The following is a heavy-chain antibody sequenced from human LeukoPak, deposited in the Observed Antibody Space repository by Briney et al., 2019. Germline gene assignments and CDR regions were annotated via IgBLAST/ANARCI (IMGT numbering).Heavy chain of an antibody. V-gene: IGHV3-21*01. J-gene: IGHJ4*02. CDR1: EFTFSTYW. CDR2: ISSSSSYI. Sequence: GGSLRLSCVGSEFTFSTYWMSWVRQAPGKGLEWVSSISSSSSYIYYADSVKGRFTISRDNAKNSLYLQMNSLRAEDTAVYYCVTTGGDGYNPPSFDYWGQGTLVTVSS. CDR3: VTTGGDGYNPPSFDY. D-gene: IGHD5-24*01.